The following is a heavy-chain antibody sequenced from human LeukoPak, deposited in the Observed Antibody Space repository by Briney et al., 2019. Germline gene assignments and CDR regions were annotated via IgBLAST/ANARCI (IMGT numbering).Heavy chain of an antibody. CDR2: ISSSSSYI. Sequence: KTGGSLRLSCAASGFTFSSYSMNWVRQAPGKGLEWVSSISSSSSYIYYADSVKGRSTISRDNAKNSLYLQMNSLRAEDTAVYYCARGQAGYYYYYYMDVWGKGTTVTISS. V-gene: IGHV3-21*01. CDR3: ARGQAGYYYYYYMDV. J-gene: IGHJ6*03. CDR1: GFTFSSYS.